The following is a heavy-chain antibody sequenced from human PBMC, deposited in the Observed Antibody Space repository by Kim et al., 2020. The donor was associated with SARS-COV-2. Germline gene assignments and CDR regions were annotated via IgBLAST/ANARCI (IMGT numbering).Heavy chain of an antibody. Sequence: GRFTISRDNAKNSLYLQMNSLRAEDTAVYYCARDRDSSGYYYDAFDIWGQGTMVTVSS. V-gene: IGHV3-11*06. D-gene: IGHD3-22*01. CDR3: ARDRDSSGYYYDAFDI. J-gene: IGHJ3*02.